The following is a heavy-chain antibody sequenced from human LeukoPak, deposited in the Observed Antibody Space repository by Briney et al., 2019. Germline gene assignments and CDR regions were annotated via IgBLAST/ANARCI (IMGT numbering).Heavy chain of an antibody. V-gene: IGHV1-46*03. D-gene: IGHD4-23*01. CDR3: ARDPSTVVNRYYYYMDV. Sequence: ASVKVSCKASGYTFTSYYMHWVRQAPGQGLEWTGIINPSGGSTSYAQKFQGRVTMTRDTSTSTVYMELSSLRSEDTAVYYCARDPSTVVNRYYYYMDVWGKGTTVTVSS. CDR2: INPSGGST. CDR1: GYTFTSYY. J-gene: IGHJ6*03.